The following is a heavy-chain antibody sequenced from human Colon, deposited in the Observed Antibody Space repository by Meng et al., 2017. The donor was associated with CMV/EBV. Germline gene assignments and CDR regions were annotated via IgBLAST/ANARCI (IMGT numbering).Heavy chain of an antibody. CDR3: ARGSLAHYYYGMDV. V-gene: IGHV4-39*07. CDR2: IYYSGST. Sequence: GSLRLSCTVSGGSISSSSYYWGWIRQPPGKGLEWIGSIYYSGSTYYNPSLKSRVTISVDTSKNQFSLKLSSVTAADTAVYYCARGSLAHYYYGMDVWGQGTTVTVSS. CDR1: GGSISSSSYY. J-gene: IGHJ6*02.